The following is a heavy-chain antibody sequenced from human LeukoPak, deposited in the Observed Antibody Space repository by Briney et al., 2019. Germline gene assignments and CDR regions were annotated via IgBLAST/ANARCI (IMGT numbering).Heavy chain of an antibody. CDR1: GGSISSSSYY. Sequence: AETLSLTCTVSGGSISSSSYYWGWIRQPPWKGLEWIGSIYYSGSTYYNPSLKSRVTISVDTSKNQFSLKLSSVTAADTAVYYCARDGDYDSSGYYWDYWGQGTLVTVSS. CDR3: ARDGDYDSSGYYWDY. CDR2: IYYSGST. J-gene: IGHJ4*02. D-gene: IGHD3-22*01. V-gene: IGHV4-39*07.